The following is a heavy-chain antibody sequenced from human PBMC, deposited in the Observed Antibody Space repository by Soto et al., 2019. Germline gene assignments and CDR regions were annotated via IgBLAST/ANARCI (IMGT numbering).Heavy chain of an antibody. D-gene: IGHD2-2*01. CDR3: ARLAYCSSTSCYGGHAFDI. CDR2: INPNSGGT. V-gene: IGHV1-2*04. Sequence: ASVKVSCKASGYTFTGYYMHWVRQAPGQGLEWMGWINPNSGGTNYAQKFQGWVTMTRDTSISTAYMELSRLRSDDTAVYYCARLAYCSSTSCYGGHAFDIWGQGTMITVSS. J-gene: IGHJ3*02. CDR1: GYTFTGYY.